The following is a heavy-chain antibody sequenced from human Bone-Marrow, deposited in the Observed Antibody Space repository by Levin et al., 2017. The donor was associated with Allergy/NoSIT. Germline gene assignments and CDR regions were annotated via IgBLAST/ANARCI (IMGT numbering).Heavy chain of an antibody. Sequence: ASVKVSCKTSGYTFTSYGVSWVRQAPGHGLEWMGWISGFNGNTIYARNVQDRVTMTTDTSTNTAYLELRSLTFDDTAVYFCARDIIIVWPATKSMLAPWGQGTLVTVSS. D-gene: IGHD3-10*01. V-gene: IGHV1-18*01. CDR3: ARDIIIVWPATKSMLAP. CDR2: ISGFNGNT. CDR1: GYTFTSYG. J-gene: IGHJ5*02.